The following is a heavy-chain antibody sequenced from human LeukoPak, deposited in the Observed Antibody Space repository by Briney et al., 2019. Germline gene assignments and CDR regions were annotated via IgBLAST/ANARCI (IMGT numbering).Heavy chain of an antibody. Sequence: PSETLSLTCAVSGGSISSYYWSWIRQPPGKGLEWIGSIYYSGSTYYNPSLKSRVTISVDTSKNQFSLKLSSVTAADTAVYYCASRQQLVRGVDYWGQGTLVTVSS. D-gene: IGHD6-13*01. CDR2: IYYSGST. CDR1: GGSISSYY. V-gene: IGHV4-59*05. J-gene: IGHJ4*02. CDR3: ASRQQLVRGVDY.